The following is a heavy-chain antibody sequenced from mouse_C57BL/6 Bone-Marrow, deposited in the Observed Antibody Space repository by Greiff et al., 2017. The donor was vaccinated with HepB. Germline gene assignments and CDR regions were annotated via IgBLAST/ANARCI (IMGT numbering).Heavy chain of an antibody. CDR1: GFSLTSYG. V-gene: IGHV2-6-1*01. J-gene: IGHJ4*01. CDR3: ARQYGYDGPRAMDY. Sequence: VKLMESGPGLVAPSQSLSITCTVSGFSLTSYGVHWVRQPPGKGLEWLVVIWSDGSTTYNSALKSRLSISKDNSKSQVFLKMNSLQTDDTAMYYCARQYGYDGPRAMDYWGQGTSVTVSS. D-gene: IGHD2-2*01. CDR2: IWSDGST.